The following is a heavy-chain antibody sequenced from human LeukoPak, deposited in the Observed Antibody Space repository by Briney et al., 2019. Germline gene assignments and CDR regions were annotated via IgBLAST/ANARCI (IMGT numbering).Heavy chain of an antibody. CDR3: ARDWLAGEINYYDSSGYYSVHAFDI. CDR1: GYTFTSYG. CDR2: IIPIFGTA. Sequence: ASVKVSCKASGYTFTSYGISWVRQAPGQGLEWMGGIIPIFGTANYAQKFQGRVTITADESTSTAYMELSSLRSEDTAVYYCARDWLAGEINYYDSSGYYSVHAFDIWGQGTMVTVSS. J-gene: IGHJ3*02. D-gene: IGHD3-22*01. V-gene: IGHV1-69*13.